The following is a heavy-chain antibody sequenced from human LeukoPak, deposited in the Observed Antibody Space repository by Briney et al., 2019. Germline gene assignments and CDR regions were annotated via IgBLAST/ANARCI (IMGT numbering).Heavy chain of an antibody. D-gene: IGHD1-1*01. J-gene: IGHJ4*02. CDR1: GFTFSDYY. Sequence: GGSLRLSCAASGFTFSDYYMSWIRQAPGKGLEWVSYISSRTSDTNYVDSVKGRFTISRDNAKNSLYLKMNSLRAEDTAVCYCTRVGSSGSVDYWGQGTLVTVSS. CDR3: TRVGSSGSVDY. V-gene: IGHV3-11*06. CDR2: ISSRTSDT.